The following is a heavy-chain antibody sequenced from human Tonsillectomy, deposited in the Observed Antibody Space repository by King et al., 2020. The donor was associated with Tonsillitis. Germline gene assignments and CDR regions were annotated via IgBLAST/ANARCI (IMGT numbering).Heavy chain of an antibody. CDR2: INHSGST. CDR3: ARGSLTIFGVAPHY. Sequence: VQLQQWGAGLLKPSETLSLTCAVYGGSFSTYYWSWIRQPPGKGLEWIGKINHSGSTNYNPSLKSRVTISVDTSKNQFSLKVSSVTAADTALYYCARGSLTIFGVAPHYWGQGTLVTVSS. D-gene: IGHD3-3*01. J-gene: IGHJ4*02. CDR1: GGSFSTYY. V-gene: IGHV4-34*01.